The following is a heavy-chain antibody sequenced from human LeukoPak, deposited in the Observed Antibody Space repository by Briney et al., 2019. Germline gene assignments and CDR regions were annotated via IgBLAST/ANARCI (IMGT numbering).Heavy chain of an antibody. CDR2: IESVGKT. V-gene: IGHV3-74*01. D-gene: IGHD3-22*01. Sequence: GRSLRLSRDAAGSTFSRYWTDSVRQPPRKWLVWVSRIESVGKTNYADSVKGRFTISRDNAKNTVSLQMDSLRAEDTGVYYCARAPSEVGGYYPEYFRHWGQGTLVTVSS. CDR1: GSTFSRYW. J-gene: IGHJ1*01. CDR3: ARAPSEVGGYYPEYFRH.